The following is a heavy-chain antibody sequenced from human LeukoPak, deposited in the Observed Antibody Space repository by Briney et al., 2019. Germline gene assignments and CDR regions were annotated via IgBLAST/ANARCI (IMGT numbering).Heavy chain of an antibody. CDR2: IRQDGSDK. CDR3: ASDLRGGYDY. Sequence: GGSLRLSCAASGFTFSDYYMSWVRQAPGKGPEWVANIRQDGSDKYYLDSVKGRFTISRDNAKNSLYLQMNSLRAEDTAVYYCASDLRGGYDYWGQGTLVTVSS. D-gene: IGHD5-12*01. CDR1: GFTFSDYY. V-gene: IGHV3-7*04. J-gene: IGHJ1*01.